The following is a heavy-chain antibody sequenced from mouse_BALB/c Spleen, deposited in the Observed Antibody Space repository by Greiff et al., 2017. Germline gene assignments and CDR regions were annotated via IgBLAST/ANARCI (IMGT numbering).Heavy chain of an antibody. Sequence: VQLQQSGAELVKPGASVKLSCKASGYTFTSYWMHWVKQRPGQGLEWIGEINPSNGRTNYNEKFKSKATLTVDKSSSTAYMQLSSLTSEDSAVYYCARKGDGYYPNYFDYWGQGTTLTVSS. J-gene: IGHJ2*01. CDR1: GYTFTSYW. V-gene: IGHV1S81*02. CDR3: ARKGDGYYPNYFDY. D-gene: IGHD2-3*01. CDR2: INPSNGRT.